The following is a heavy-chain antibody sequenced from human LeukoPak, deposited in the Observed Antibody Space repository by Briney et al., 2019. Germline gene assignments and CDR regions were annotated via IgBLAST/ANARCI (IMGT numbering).Heavy chain of an antibody. CDR2: ISAYNGNT. J-gene: IGHJ4*02. V-gene: IGHV1-18*01. CDR3: ARGDDFWSGYPTLGY. Sequence: ASVKVSCKASGYTFTSYGISWVRQAPGQGLEWMGWISAYNGNTNYAQKLQGRVTMTTDTSTSTAYMELRSQRSDDTAVYYCARGDDFWSGYPTLGYWGQGTLVTVSS. D-gene: IGHD3-3*01. CDR1: GYTFTSYG.